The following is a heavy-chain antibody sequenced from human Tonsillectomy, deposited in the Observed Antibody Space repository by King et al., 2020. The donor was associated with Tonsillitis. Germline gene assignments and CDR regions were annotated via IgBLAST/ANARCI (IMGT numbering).Heavy chain of an antibody. J-gene: IGHJ4*02. CDR1: GFTFSSYG. Sequence: VQLVESGGGVVQPGRSLRLSCAASGFTFSSYGMHWVRQAPGKGLEWVAVISYDGSNKYYADSVKGRFTISRDNSKNTLYLQMNSLRAEDTAVYYCAKNYGDYVLPYDYWGQGTLVTVSS. D-gene: IGHD4-17*01. V-gene: IGHV3-30*18. CDR2: ISYDGSNK. CDR3: AKNYGDYVLPYDY.